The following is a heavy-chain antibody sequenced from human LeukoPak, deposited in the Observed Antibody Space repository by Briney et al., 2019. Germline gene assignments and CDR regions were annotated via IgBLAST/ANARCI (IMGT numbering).Heavy chain of an antibody. CDR1: NNTLSNNG. CDR2: ISGYNTYT. D-gene: IGHD5-12*01. V-gene: IGHV1-18*01. J-gene: IGHJ4*02. Sequence: GASVKVSCKASNNTLSNNGITWVRQAPGQGLEWMGWISGYNTYTTYAQKFQDRVTMTKDTSTSTAYMELRSLRSDDTAVYYCARIWGYSGYDFGYWGQGTLVTVSS. CDR3: ARIWGYSGYDFGY.